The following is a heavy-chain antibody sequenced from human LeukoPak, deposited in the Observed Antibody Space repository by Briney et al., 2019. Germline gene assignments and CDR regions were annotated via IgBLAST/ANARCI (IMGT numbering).Heavy chain of an antibody. J-gene: IGHJ4*02. CDR1: GFTFSNYE. D-gene: IGHD2-15*01. CDR2: ISSGGSAI. CDR3: ARTKYCSGGTCYKYYFDY. V-gene: IGHV3-48*03. Sequence: PGGSLRLSCAASGFTFSNYEMNWVRQAPGKGLEWVSYISSGGSAIYYADSLKGQFTISRDNAKNSLYLQMNSLGAEDTAIYYCARTKYCSGGTCYKYYFDYWGQGTLVTVSS.